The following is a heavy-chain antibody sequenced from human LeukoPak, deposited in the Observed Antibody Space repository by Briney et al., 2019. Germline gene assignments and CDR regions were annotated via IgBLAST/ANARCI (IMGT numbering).Heavy chain of an antibody. V-gene: IGHV3-30*18. CDR2: ISYDGSNK. CDR3: AKDIARARLGSSSWFDY. CDR1: GFTFSSYG. J-gene: IGHJ4*02. Sequence: GRSLRLSCAASGFTFSSYGMHWVRQAPGKGLEWVAVISYDGSNKYYADSVKDRFTISRDNSKNTLYLQMNSLRAEDTAVYYCAKDIARARLGSSSWFDYWGQGTLVTVSS. D-gene: IGHD6-13*01.